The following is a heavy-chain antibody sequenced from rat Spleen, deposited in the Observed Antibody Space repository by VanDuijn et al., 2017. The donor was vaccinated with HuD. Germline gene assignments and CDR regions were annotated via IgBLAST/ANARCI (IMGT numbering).Heavy chain of an antibody. CDR2: ISYEGSST. CDR3: ARPHSSHYVMDA. Sequence: EVQVVESGGGLVQPGRSMKLSCAALGFTFSDYYMAWVRQAPKKGLEWVASISYEGSSTYYGDSVKGRFTISRDNAKSTLYLQMNSLRSEDTATYYCARPHSSHYVMDAWGQGASVTVSS. D-gene: IGHD1-8*01. J-gene: IGHJ4*01. V-gene: IGHV5-22*01. CDR1: GFTFSDYY.